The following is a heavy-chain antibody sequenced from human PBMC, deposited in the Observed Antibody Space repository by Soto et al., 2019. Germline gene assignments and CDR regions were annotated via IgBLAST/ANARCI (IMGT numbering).Heavy chain of an antibody. Sequence: GGSLRLSCAASGFTFSSYGMHWVRQAPGKGLEWVAVIWYDGSNKYYADSVKGRFTISRDNSKNTLYLQMNSLRAEDTAVYYCARGPTTYYYDSSGYSPLDYWGQGTLVTVSS. CDR2: IWYDGSNK. D-gene: IGHD3-22*01. V-gene: IGHV3-33*01. CDR3: ARGPTTYYYDSSGYSPLDY. CDR1: GFTFSSYG. J-gene: IGHJ4*02.